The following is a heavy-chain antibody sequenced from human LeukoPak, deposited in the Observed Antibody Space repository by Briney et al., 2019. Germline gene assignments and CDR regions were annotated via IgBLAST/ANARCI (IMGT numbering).Heavy chain of an antibody. CDR3: TRTTADTGFGGNSVIDY. Sequence: SGPALVKPSQTLTLTCTFSGFSLSTGGMCVSWIRQPPVKAPEWLARIAWVGDKSYSTSLKTRLTISKDTSKNQVVLTMTNMDPVDTATYFCTRTTADTGFGGNSVIDYGGQGTLVTVSS. CDR2: IAWVGDK. CDR1: GFSLSTGGMC. V-gene: IGHV2-70*11. J-gene: IGHJ4*02. D-gene: IGHD4-23*01.